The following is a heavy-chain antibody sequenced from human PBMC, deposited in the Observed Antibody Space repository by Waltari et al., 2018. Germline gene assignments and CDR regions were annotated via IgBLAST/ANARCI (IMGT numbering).Heavy chain of an antibody. CDR1: GFTVSSNY. Sequence: EVQLVESGGGLIQPGGSLRLSCAASGFTVSSNYMSWVRQAPGKGLEWVSVIYSGGSTYYADSVKGRFTISRDNSKNTLYLQMNSLRAEDTAVYYCARVSAVCGGDCLDIWGQGTMVTVSS. CDR3: ARVSAVCGGDCLDI. V-gene: IGHV3-53*01. D-gene: IGHD2-21*02. CDR2: IYSGGST. J-gene: IGHJ3*02.